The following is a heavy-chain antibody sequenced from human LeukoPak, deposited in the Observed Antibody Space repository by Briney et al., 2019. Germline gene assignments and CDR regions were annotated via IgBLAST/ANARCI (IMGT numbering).Heavy chain of an antibody. CDR3: ARGWGGNSGGGAIDY. D-gene: IGHD4-23*01. CDR1: GSTFSTYS. Sequence: SGGSLRLSCAASGSTFSTYSMNWVRRAPGKGLEWVSSISSSSSYIYYADSVKGRFTSSRDNAKNSLYLQMNSLRAEDTALYYCARGWGGNSGGGAIDYWGQGTLVTVSS. CDR2: ISSSSSYI. J-gene: IGHJ4*02. V-gene: IGHV3-21*01.